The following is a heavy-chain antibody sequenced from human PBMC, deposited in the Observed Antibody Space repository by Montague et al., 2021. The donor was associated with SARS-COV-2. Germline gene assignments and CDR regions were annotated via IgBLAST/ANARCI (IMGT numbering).Heavy chain of an antibody. CDR3: ARHERQWLRLYPYYFDY. CDR2: IYHSGTT. V-gene: IGHV4-4*02. CDR1: GGSVSSDNW. J-gene: IGHJ4*02. Sequence: SETLSLTCTVSGGSVSSDNWWTWVRQPPGKGLEWIGEIYHSGTTNYNPSLQSRVTISVDKSRNHLSLNLRSVTAADTAVYYCARHERQWLRLYPYYFDYWGQGTLVTVS. D-gene: IGHD5-12*01.